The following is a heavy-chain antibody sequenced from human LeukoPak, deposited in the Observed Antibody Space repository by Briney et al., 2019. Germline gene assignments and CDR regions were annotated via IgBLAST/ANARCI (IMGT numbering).Heavy chain of an antibody. CDR2: ISGSGGST. J-gene: IGHJ4*02. V-gene: IGHV3-23*01. CDR1: GFTFSSYG. D-gene: IGHD2-15*01. CDR3: AKEYCSGGSCYYFDY. Sequence: GGSLRLSCAASGFTFSSYGMSWVRQAPGKGLEWVSAISGSGGSTYYADSVKGRFTISRDNSKNTLYLQMNSLRAEDTAVCYCAKEYCSGGSCYYFDYWGQGTLVTVSS.